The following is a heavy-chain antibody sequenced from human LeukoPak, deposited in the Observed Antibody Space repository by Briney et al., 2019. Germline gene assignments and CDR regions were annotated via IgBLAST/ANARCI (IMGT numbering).Heavy chain of an antibody. J-gene: IGHJ4*02. V-gene: IGHV3-7*01. D-gene: IGHD3-10*01. CDR1: GFTFSSYW. CDR3: ASVRMTMIRGVISFFDY. Sequence: PGGSLRLSCAASGFTFSSYWMSWVRQAPGKVLEWVASMKQGGSEKYSLDSVKGRFTISRDNAKNSLFLQMNSLRTEDTAVYYCASVRMTMIRGVISFFDYWGQGTLVTVSS. CDR2: MKQGGSEK.